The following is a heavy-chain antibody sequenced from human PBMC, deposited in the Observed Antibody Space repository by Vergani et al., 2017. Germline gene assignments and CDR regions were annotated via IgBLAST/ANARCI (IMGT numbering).Heavy chain of an antibody. J-gene: IGHJ4*02. CDR3: ARISGGSAPYLHY. Sequence: EVHLEESGGGLVQPGGSLRLSCAASGFTFGDYYMAWIRLAPAKGLDWVASIKRDGTETFYVDSVKGRFTISRDNAKTTLYLQMNSLRDEDRGVYYCARISGGSAPYLHYWGQGTLVTVAS. D-gene: IGHD2-15*01. CDR1: GFTFGDYY. CDR2: IKRDGTET. V-gene: IGHV3-7*01.